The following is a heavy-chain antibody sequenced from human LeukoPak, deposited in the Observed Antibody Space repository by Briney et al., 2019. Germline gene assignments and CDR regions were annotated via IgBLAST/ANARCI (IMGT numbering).Heavy chain of an antibody. CDR3: EIIDAVGPKDY. V-gene: IGHV3-23*01. CDR1: GFNSNNYA. Sequence: GGSLRLSCAVSGFNSNNYAMTWVRQAPGKGLEWVSAIGGSGVSKFYGYFVRGRFSTSRDNSKYTLYPQMYSLRAEHTAIYYCEIIDAVGPKDYWGPGTLVTVSS. D-gene: IGHD1-26*01. CDR2: IGGSGVSK. J-gene: IGHJ4*02.